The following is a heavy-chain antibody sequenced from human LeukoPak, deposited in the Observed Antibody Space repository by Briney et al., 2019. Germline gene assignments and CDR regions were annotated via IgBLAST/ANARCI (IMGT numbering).Heavy chain of an antibody. D-gene: IGHD3-22*01. J-gene: IGHJ4*02. Sequence: GGSLRLSCAASGFTFSSYAISWVRQAPGKGLGWVANINLDGSVRHYVDSARGRFTISRDNAKNSLYLQMNSLRAEDTALYYCATSDDSSGSDWGQGTLVTVSS. CDR3: ATSDDSSGSD. V-gene: IGHV3-7*01. CDR1: GFTFSSYA. CDR2: INLDGSVR.